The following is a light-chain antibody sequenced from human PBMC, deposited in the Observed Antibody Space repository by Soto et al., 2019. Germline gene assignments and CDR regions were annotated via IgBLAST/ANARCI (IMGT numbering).Light chain of an antibody. V-gene: IGLV2-14*01. CDR2: EVT. J-gene: IGLJ1*01. CDR1: SSDVGAYHF. CDR3: SSYTSSNTPYV. Sequence: QSALTLPASVSGSPGQSITISCTGSSSDVGAYHFVSWYQHHPGKAPKLILYEVTARPSGVSSRFSGSKSGNTASLTISGLQADDEANYSCSSYTSSNTPYVFGTGTKVTVL.